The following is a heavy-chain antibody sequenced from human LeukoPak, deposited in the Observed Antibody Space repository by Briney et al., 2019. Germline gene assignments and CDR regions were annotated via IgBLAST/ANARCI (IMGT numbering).Heavy chain of an antibody. J-gene: IGHJ4*02. D-gene: IGHD6-19*01. Sequence: ASVKVSCKASGYTFTSYAMHWVRQAPGQRLEWMGWINAGNGNTKYSQKFQGRVTITRDTSASTAYMELSSLRSEDTAVYYCARYGVAVAGFDYWGQGTLFTVSS. V-gene: IGHV1-3*01. CDR3: ARYGVAVAGFDY. CDR1: GYTFTSYA. CDR2: INAGNGNT.